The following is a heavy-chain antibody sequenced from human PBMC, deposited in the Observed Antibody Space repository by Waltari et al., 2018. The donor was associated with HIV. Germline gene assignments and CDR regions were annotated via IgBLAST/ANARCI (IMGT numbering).Heavy chain of an antibody. J-gene: IGHJ3*02. CDR2: IGGDGGN. CDR3: ARSMVRWAFDI. D-gene: IGHD3-10*01. Sequence: EVQLLESGGDLVQPGGSLRLSCAASGFTLSSHDMSWVRQVPGKGLEWVSSIGGDGGNKYADSVKGRFTISRDTSKNTLYLQVNSLRAEDTALYYCARSMVRWAFDIWGQGTMVTVSS. CDR1: GFTLSSHD. V-gene: IGHV3-23*01.